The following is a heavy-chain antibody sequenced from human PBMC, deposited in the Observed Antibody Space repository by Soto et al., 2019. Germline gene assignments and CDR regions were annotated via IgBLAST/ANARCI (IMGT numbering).Heavy chain of an antibody. D-gene: IGHD2-2*01. CDR1: GFTFSSYS. Sequence: PGGSLRLSCAASGFTFSSYSMNWVRQAPGKGLEWVSSISSSSSYIYYADSVKGRFTISRDNAKNPLYLQMNSLRAEDTAVYYCARDRVVPAAIYYYGMDVWGQGTTVTVS. J-gene: IGHJ6*02. CDR3: ARDRVVPAAIYYYGMDV. V-gene: IGHV3-21*01. CDR2: ISSSSSYI.